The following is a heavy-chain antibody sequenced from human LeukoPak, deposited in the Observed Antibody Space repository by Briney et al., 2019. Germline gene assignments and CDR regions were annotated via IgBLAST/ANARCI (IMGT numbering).Heavy chain of an antibody. J-gene: IGHJ6*02. CDR3: ARDGSITAAGSYYHYGMDV. Sequence: GGSLRLSCAASGFTFSSYSMNWVRQAPGEGLEWVSSISSRSSYIYYADSMKGRFTISRDNAKNSLFLQMNSLRAEDTAVYYCARDGSITAAGSYYHYGMDVWGQGTTVTVSS. V-gene: IGHV3-21*01. CDR1: GFTFSSYS. CDR2: ISSRSSYI. D-gene: IGHD6-13*01.